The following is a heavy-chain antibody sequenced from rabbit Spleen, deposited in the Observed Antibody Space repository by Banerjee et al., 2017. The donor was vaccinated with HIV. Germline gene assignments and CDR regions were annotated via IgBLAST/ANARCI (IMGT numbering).Heavy chain of an antibody. J-gene: IGHJ4*01. CDR3: VRDRANIGGDYGPYYFDL. CDR1: EFDFSGYG. V-gene: IGHV1S47*01. Sequence: QEQLVESGGGLVQPGGSLKLSCKASEFDFSGYGMSWVRQAPGKGLEWIGYIDPLFYNTYYPSWENGRFTIPSHNAQNTLYLQLNSLTAADTATYFCVRDRANIGGDYGPYYFDLWGQGTLVTVS. CDR2: IDPLFYNT. D-gene: IGHD2-1*01.